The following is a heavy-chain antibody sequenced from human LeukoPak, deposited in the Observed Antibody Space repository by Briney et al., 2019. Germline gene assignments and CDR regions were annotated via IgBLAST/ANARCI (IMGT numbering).Heavy chain of an antibody. D-gene: IGHD6-13*01. CDR1: GFTFSSYS. V-gene: IGHV3-48*01. J-gene: IGHJ4*02. Sequence: GGSLRLSCAAFGFTFSSYSMNWVRQAPGKGLEWVSYISSSSTTIYYADSVKGRFTISRDNAKNSLYLQMNSLRAEDTAVYYCAAYSPPNYWGQGALVTVSS. CDR2: ISSSSTTI. CDR3: AAYSPPNY.